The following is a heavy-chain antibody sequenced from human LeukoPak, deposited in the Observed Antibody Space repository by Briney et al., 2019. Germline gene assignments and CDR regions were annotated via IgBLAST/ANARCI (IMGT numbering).Heavy chain of an antibody. CDR1: GFTFSSYG. J-gene: IGHJ4*02. D-gene: IGHD6-19*01. V-gene: IGHV3-30*18. Sequence: GGSLRLSCAASGFTFSSYGMHWVRQAPGKGLEWVAVISYDGSNKYYADSVKGRFTISRDNSKNTLYLQMNSLRVEDTAVYYCAKDGSGLTYYFDYWGQGTLVTVSA. CDR2: ISYDGSNK. CDR3: AKDGSGLTYYFDY.